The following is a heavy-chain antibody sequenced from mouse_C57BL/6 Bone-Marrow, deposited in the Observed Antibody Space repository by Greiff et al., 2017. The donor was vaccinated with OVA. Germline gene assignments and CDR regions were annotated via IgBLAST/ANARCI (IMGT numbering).Heavy chain of an antibody. CDR3: ARKSLYAMDY. J-gene: IGHJ4*01. D-gene: IGHD1-3*01. Sequence: VQLKESGPGLVKPSQSLSLTCSVTGYSITSGYYWNWIRQFPGNKLEWMGYISYDGSNNYNPSLKNRISITRDTSKNQFFLKLNSVTTEDTATYYCARKSLYAMDYWGQGTSVTVSS. CDR1: GYSITSGYY. V-gene: IGHV3-6*01. CDR2: ISYDGSN.